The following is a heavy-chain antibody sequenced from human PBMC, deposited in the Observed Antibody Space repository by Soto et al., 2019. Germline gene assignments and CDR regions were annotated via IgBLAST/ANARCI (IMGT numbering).Heavy chain of an antibody. CDR2: IYSGGSK. V-gene: IGHV3-53*04. D-gene: IGHD3-10*01. Sequence: EVQLVESGGGLVKPGGSLRLSCAASGFTVSSNYMSWVRQAPGKGLEWVSVIYSGGSKYYADSVKGRFTISRNNSKNKLYIQRNSVKAAETAVYYSARGHDYGSWCYCYDGKDVWGQGTMVTVSS. J-gene: IGHJ6*02. CDR3: ARGHDYGSWCYCYDGKDV. CDR1: GFTVSSNY.